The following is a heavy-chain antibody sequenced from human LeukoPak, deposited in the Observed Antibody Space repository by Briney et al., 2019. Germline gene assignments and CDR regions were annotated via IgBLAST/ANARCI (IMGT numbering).Heavy chain of an antibody. CDR2: IYYSGST. CDR1: GDSIISSYY. J-gene: IGHJ4*02. Sequence: PSETLSLTCTVPGDSIISSYYWGWIRQPPGKGLEWIGSIYYSGSTYYNPSLKSRVTISVDTSKNQFSLKLSSVTAADTAVYYCAGRYSGSYHVDYWGQGTLVTVSS. D-gene: IGHD1-26*01. CDR3: AGRYSGSYHVDY. V-gene: IGHV4-39*01.